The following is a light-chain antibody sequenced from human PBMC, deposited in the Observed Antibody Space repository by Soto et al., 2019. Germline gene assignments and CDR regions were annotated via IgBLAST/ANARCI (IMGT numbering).Light chain of an antibody. CDR3: QQYDSYWT. J-gene: IGKJ1*01. CDR1: EGVGSS. CDR2: GAS. V-gene: IGKV3-15*01. Sequence: ETVVTQSPATLSVSPGERVSLSCRASEGVGSSLAWYQQKPGQAPRVLIYGASTTAPGIPARFSGSGSGTDFTLTISGLQPDDFATYYCQQYDSYWTFGQGTKVDIK.